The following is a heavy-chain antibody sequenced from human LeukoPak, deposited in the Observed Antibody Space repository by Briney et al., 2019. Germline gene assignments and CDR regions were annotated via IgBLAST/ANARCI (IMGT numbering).Heavy chain of an antibody. Sequence: GGSLRLSCVASGFTFGTYAMSWVRQAPGKGLEWVSAISGTGAGTYYADSVKGRLTVSRDNSKNTLYLQMNSVRAEDTAVYYCVKAGGSGSIRYYYMDVWGKGTTVTVSS. CDR2: ISGTGAGT. J-gene: IGHJ6*03. V-gene: IGHV3-23*01. CDR3: VKAGGSGSIRYYYMDV. D-gene: IGHD3-16*01. CDR1: GFTFGTYA.